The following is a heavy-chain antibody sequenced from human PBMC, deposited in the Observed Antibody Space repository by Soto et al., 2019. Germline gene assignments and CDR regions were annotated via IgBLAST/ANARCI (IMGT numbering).Heavy chain of an antibody. D-gene: IGHD4-17*01. J-gene: IGHJ4*02. CDR2: IWYDGSNK. CDR3: AREVDYGDYPWGIDY. V-gene: IGHV3-33*01. CDR1: GFTFHTLA. Sequence: ESGGGVVQPGRSLRLSCAASGFTFHTLAMHWVRQAPGKGLEWVALIWYDGSNKYYADSVKGRFTISRDNSQNTVYLQMNSLGADDTAIYYCAREVDYGDYPWGIDYWGQGTLVTVSS.